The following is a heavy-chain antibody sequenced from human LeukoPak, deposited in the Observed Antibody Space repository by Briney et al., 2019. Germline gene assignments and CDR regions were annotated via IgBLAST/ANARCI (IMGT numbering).Heavy chain of an antibody. CDR1: GGSINGYY. V-gene: IGHV4-59*08. CDR2: SYHSGST. D-gene: IGHD6-25*01. J-gene: IGHJ4*02. CDR3: ARRPSGRPFDY. Sequence: SETLSLTCTVSGGSINGYYWSWIRQPPGKGLEWIGYSYHSGSTSYNPSLKNRVTISIDTSKNQFSLNLSSATAADAAVYYCARRPSGRPFDYWGQGTLVTVSS.